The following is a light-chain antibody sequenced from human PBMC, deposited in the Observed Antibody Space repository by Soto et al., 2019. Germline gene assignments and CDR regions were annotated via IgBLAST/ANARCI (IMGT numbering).Light chain of an antibody. CDR1: QGISSA. CDR2: AAS. Sequence: GDRVTITCRASQGISSALAWYQLKPGKAPKLLISAASNLESGVPSTFSGSGSGTDFTLTISSLQPEDFATYYCQQYSTYSLTFGGGTKVEIK. V-gene: IGKV1-13*02. J-gene: IGKJ4*01. CDR3: QQYSTYSLT.